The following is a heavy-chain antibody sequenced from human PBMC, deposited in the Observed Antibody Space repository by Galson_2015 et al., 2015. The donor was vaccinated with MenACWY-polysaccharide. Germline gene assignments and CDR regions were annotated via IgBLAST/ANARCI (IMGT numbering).Heavy chain of an antibody. V-gene: IGHV3-7*01. CDR1: GFTFSSHW. Sequence: SLRLSCAASGFTFSSHWMNWVRQPPGKGLEWVALIRGDGTGKHYVDSVKGRFTFSRDNAKNSVYLQMKSLRAEDTAVYYCVRGAGWLLDSWGQGTLVTVSS. CDR3: VRGAGWLLDS. D-gene: IGHD5-24*01. CDR2: IRGDGTGK. J-gene: IGHJ4*02.